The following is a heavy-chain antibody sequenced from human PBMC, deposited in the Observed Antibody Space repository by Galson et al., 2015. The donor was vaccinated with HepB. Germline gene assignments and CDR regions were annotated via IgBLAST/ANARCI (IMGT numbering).Heavy chain of an antibody. CDR1: GYTFTSYA. Sequence: SVKVSCKASGYTFTSYAMNWVRQAPGQGLEWMGWINTNTGNPTYAQGFTGRFVFSLDTSVSTAYLQISSLKAEDTAVYYCAREVWFGELLPRGWFDPWGQGTLVTVSS. V-gene: IGHV7-4-1*02. CDR2: INTNTGNP. CDR3: AREVWFGELLPRGWFDP. J-gene: IGHJ5*02. D-gene: IGHD3-10*01.